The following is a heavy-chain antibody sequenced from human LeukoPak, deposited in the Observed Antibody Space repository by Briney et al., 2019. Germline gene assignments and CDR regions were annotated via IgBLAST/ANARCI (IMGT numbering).Heavy chain of an antibody. CDR3: ARDHAGSGRAFDY. Sequence: AGGSLRLSCAASGFTFSSYAMSWVRQAPGKGLEWVSAISGSGGSTYYADSVKGRFTISRDNSMNTLYLQMNSLGVEDTAVYYCARDHAGSGRAFDYWGQGTLVTVSS. D-gene: IGHD2-15*01. V-gene: IGHV3-23*01. J-gene: IGHJ4*02. CDR1: GFTFSSYA. CDR2: ISGSGGST.